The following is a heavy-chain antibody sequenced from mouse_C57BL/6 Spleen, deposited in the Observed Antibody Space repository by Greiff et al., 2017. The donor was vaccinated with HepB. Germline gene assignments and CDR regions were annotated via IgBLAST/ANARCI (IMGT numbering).Heavy chain of an antibody. Sequence: QVQLQQSGAELARPGASVKLSCKASGYTFTSYGISWVKQRTGQGLEWIGEIYPRSGNTYYNEKFKGKATLTADKSSSTAYMELRSLTSEDSAVYFCARSGAITTVVATRDAMDYWGQGTSVTVSS. J-gene: IGHJ4*01. CDR1: GYTFTSYG. CDR3: ARSGAITTVVATRDAMDY. CDR2: IYPRSGNT. D-gene: IGHD1-1*01. V-gene: IGHV1-81*01.